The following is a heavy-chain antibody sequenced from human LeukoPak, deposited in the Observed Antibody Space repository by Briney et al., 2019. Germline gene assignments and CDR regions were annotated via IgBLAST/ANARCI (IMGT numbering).Heavy chain of an antibody. V-gene: IGHV3-48*03. CDR2: ISTSGSTI. J-gene: IGHJ4*02. CDR1: GFTFSSYE. D-gene: IGHD5-24*01. CDR3: ASRQSYTGYNY. Sequence: PGGSLRLSCAASGFTFSSYEMNWVRQAPGKGLEWVSYISTSGSTIHYADSVKGRFTFSRDNVKSSMYLQMDSLRAEDTAIYYCASRQSYTGYNYWGQGTLVTVSS.